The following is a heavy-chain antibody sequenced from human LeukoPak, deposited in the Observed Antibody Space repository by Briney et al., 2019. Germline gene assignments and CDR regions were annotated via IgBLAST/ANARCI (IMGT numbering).Heavy chain of an antibody. CDR1: GGSISSYY. D-gene: IGHD6-19*01. J-gene: IGHJ5*02. CDR2: IYYSGST. CDR3: ARRYSSGWSNWFDP. V-gene: IGHV4-59*08. Sequence: SETLSLTCTVSGGSISSYYWSWIRQPPGKGLEWIRYIYYSGSTNYNPSLKSRVTISVDTSKNQFSLKLSSVAAADTAVYYCARRYSSGWSNWFDPWGQGTLVTVSS.